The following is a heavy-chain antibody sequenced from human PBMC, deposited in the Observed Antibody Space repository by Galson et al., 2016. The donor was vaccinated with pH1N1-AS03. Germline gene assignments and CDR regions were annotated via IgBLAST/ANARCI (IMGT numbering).Heavy chain of an antibody. D-gene: IGHD3-3*01. Sequence: SETLSLTCTVSGDSTFDYYWNWIRQPPGKGLEWIGYIQTTGNTKYNPSPKSRVTTSIDTSKNQFSLHLMSVTAADTALYYCARDPPLEIGWYFDLWGRGTLVTVSS. J-gene: IGHJ2*01. V-gene: IGHV4-4*09. CDR1: GDSTFDYY. CDR2: IQTTGNT. CDR3: ARDPPLEIGWYFDL.